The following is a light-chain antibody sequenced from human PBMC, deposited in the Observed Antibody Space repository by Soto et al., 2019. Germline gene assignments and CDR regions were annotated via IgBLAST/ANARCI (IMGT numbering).Light chain of an antibody. CDR2: AAS. Sequence: DIQMTQSPASLSASVGDRVTITCRASQSISSYLNWYQPKPGKAPKLLIYAASSLQSGVPSSFSGSGSGTEFTLTISSLQPDDFATYYCQQYNSYSFGQGTKVDIK. CDR3: QQYNSYS. CDR1: QSISSY. J-gene: IGKJ1*01. V-gene: IGKV1-39*01.